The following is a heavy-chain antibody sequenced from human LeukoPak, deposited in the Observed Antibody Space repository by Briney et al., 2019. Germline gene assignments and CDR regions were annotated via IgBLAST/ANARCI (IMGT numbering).Heavy chain of an antibody. D-gene: IGHD3-9*01. J-gene: IGHJ4*02. CDR2: INPNNGGT. Sequence: ASVKVSCKASGDTFTAYYMHWVRQAPGQGLEWMGRINPNNGGTNYAQKLQGRVTMTRDTSISTAYMDLSRLRSDDTAVYYCARDNYDILTGYHDFNYWGQGTLVTVSS. CDR1: GDTFTAYY. V-gene: IGHV1-2*06. CDR3: ARDNYDILTGYHDFNY.